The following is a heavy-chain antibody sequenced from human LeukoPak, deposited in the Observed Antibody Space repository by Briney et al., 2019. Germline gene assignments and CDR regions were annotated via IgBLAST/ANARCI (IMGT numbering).Heavy chain of an antibody. CDR3: ARGDAAWGGGYSHYYYFFGMDV. CDR1: GYTFNNYG. D-gene: IGHD2-21*01. J-gene: IGHJ6*02. V-gene: IGHV1-18*04. CDR2: ISADNGNT. Sequence: ASVKVSCKASGYTFNNYGISWVRQAPGQGLEWMGWISADNGNTDFAQKLRGRVTMTTDTSTNTAYMELRSLRSDDTAVYYCARGDAAWGGGYSHYYYFFGMDVWGQGTTVTVSS.